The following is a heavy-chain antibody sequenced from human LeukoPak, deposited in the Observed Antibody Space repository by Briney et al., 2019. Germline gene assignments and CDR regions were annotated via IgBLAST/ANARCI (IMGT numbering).Heavy chain of an antibody. D-gene: IGHD6-13*01. CDR2: IYSGGST. V-gene: IGHV3-66*01. CDR3: ARGAVSSSWSLPGIYYYYGMVV. CDR1: GFTVSSNY. J-gene: IGHJ6*01. Sequence: GGSLRLSCAASGFTVSSNYMSWVRQAPGKGLEWVSVIYSGGSTYYADSVKGRFTKSRDHSKNRLYLQMTSLRAEDTAVYYCARGAVSSSWSLPGIYYYYGMVVWGQGTTVTVSS.